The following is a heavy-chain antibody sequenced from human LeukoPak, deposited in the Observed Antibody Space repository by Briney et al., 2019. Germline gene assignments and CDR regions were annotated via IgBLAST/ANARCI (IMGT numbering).Heavy chain of an antibody. CDR3: ARTKHTYYYDSSGYYPPDY. J-gene: IGHJ4*02. Sequence: GGSLRLSCAASGFTVSSNYMSWVRQAPGKGLEWVSVICSGGSTYYADSVKGRFTISRDNSKNTLYLQMNSLRAEDTAVYYCARTKHTYYYDSSGYYPPDYWGQGTLVTVSS. CDR2: ICSGGST. D-gene: IGHD3-22*01. V-gene: IGHV3-66*01. CDR1: GFTVSSNY.